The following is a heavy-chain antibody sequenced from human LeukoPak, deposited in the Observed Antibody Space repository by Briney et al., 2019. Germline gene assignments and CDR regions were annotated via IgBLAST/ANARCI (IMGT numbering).Heavy chain of an antibody. D-gene: IGHD3-3*01. V-gene: IGHV3-23*01. J-gene: IGHJ4*02. CDR2: ISGSGGST. CDR1: GGSISSGGYY. Sequence: PSETLSLTCTVSGGSISSGGYYWSWVRQAPGKGLEWVSAISGSGGSTYYADSVKGRFTISRDNSKNTLYLQMNSLRAEDTAVYYCAKYRFLEWLPSPFDYWGQGTLVTVSS. CDR3: AKYRFLEWLPSPFDY.